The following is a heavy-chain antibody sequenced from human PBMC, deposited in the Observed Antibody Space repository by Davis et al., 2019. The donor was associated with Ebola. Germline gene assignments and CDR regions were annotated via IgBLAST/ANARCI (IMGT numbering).Heavy chain of an antibody. CDR2: IYYSGSP. V-gene: IGHV4-59*12. Sequence: SETLSLTCTVSGGSISSYYWSWIRQPPGKGLEWIGYIYYSGSPNYHPSLKSRVTISVDTSKNQFSLKLSSVTAADMAVYYCAREGFDFWGQGTLVTVSS. J-gene: IGHJ4*02. CDR1: GGSISSYY. CDR3: AREGFDF.